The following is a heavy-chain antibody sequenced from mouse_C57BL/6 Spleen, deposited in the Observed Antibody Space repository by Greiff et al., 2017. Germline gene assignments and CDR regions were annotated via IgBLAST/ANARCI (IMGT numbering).Heavy chain of an antibody. CDR1: GYTFTDYY. CDR2: INPNNGGT. CDR3: ARIHYGSSYDFDY. D-gene: IGHD1-1*01. V-gene: IGHV1-26*01. J-gene: IGHJ2*01. Sequence: VQLQQSGPELVKPGASVKISCKASGYTFTDYYMNWVKQSHGKSLEWIGDINPNNGGTSYNQKFKGKATLTVDKSSSTAYMELRSLTSEDSAVYYCARIHYGSSYDFDYWGQGTTLTVSS.